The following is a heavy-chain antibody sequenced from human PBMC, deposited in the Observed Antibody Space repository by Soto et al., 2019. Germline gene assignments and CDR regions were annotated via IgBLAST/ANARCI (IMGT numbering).Heavy chain of an antibody. V-gene: IGHV4-4*07. D-gene: IGHD2-2*01. CDR2: IYTSGST. CDR3: ARERLGYCSSTSCYRLFDY. Sequence: SETLSLTCTVSGGSISSYYWSWIRQPAGKGLEWIGRIYTSGSTNYNPSLKSRVTMSVDTSKNQFSLKLSSVTAADTAVYYCARERLGYCSSTSCYRLFDYWGPGTLVTVSS. CDR1: GGSISSYY. J-gene: IGHJ4*02.